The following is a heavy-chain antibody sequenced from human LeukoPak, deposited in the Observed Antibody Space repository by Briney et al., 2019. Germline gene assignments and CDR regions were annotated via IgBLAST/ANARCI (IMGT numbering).Heavy chain of an antibody. CDR2: ISYDGYTK. J-gene: IGHJ4*02. D-gene: IGHD1-26*01. CDR1: GFTFSNFA. V-gene: IGHV3-30-3*01. CDR3: ARDTSVGAPDYIDF. Sequence: TGRSLRLSCAASGFTFSNFAMHWVRQAPGKGLEWVAVISYDGYTKNYADSVKGRFTISRDSSEKTLYLQMNGLTVEDTAMYYWARDTSVGAPDYIDFWGQGTLVTVSS.